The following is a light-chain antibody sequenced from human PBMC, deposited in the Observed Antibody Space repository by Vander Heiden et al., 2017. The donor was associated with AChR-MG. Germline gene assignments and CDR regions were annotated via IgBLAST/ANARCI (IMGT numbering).Light chain of an antibody. CDR3: QQDGSSPIT. J-gene: IGKJ5*01. V-gene: IGKV3-20*01. CDR1: QSVSSSY. CDR2: GAS. Sequence: ELVLTQSPGTLSLSPGESATLSCRASQSVSSSYLAWYQQKPGQAPRLLIYGASSRATGIPDRFSDSGSGTDFTLTISRLEPEDFAVYYCQQDGSSPITFGQGTRLEIK.